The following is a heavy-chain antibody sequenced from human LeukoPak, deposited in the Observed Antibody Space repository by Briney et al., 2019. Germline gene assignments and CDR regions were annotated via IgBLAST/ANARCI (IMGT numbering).Heavy chain of an antibody. CDR3: ARETYYYDSSGHDY. CDR2: IYTSGST. J-gene: IGHJ4*02. CDR1: GGSISSGSYY. D-gene: IGHD3-22*01. V-gene: IGHV4-61*02. Sequence: SETLSLTCTVSGGSISSGSYYWSWIRQPAGKGLEWIGRIYTSGSTNCNPSLKSRVTISVDTSKNQFSLKLRSVTAADTAVYYCARETYYYDSSGHDYWGQGTLVTVSS.